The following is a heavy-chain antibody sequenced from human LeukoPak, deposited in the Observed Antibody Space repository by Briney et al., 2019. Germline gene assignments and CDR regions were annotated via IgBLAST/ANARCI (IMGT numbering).Heavy chain of an antibody. Sequence: GASVKVSCKASGYTFTSYDINWVRRATGQGLEWMGWMDPNSGNTGYAQKFQGRVTMTRNTSISTAYMELSSLRSEDTAVYYCARGPTIVVVPAATQNWFDPWGQGTLVTVSS. CDR2: MDPNSGNT. CDR1: GYTFTSYD. V-gene: IGHV1-8*01. J-gene: IGHJ5*02. D-gene: IGHD2-2*01. CDR3: ARGPTIVVVPAATQNWFDP.